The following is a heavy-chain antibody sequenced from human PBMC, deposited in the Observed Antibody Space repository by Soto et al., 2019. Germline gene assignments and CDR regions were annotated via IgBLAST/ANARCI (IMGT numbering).Heavy chain of an antibody. V-gene: IGHV3-23*01. CDR1: GFTFTSFA. CDR2: ISGSGDDT. J-gene: IGHJ6*02. D-gene: IGHD4-17*01. CDR3: AKSVGDYNRSYSGMGV. Sequence: EVQLLESGGGLIQPGGSLRLSCVASGFTFTSFAMTWVRQAPGTGLEWVAGISGSGDDTYYAPSVKGRFSISRDNSKNTVYLQMNGLRAEDTALYFCAKSVGDYNRSYSGMGVWGPGTTVAVSS.